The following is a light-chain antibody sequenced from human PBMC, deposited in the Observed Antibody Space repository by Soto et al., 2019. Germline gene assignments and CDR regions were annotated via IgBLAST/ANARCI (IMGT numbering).Light chain of an antibody. CDR1: SSDVGGYNY. Sequence: QSALTQPPSASGSPGQSVTISCTGTSSDVGGYNYVSWYQQNPGKAPKLIIYEVTKRPSGVPDRFSGSKSGNTASLTVSGLPAEDEADYYCSSYGGSNNFVVLGGGTKVTVL. V-gene: IGLV2-8*01. CDR2: EVT. J-gene: IGLJ2*01. CDR3: SSYGGSNNFVV.